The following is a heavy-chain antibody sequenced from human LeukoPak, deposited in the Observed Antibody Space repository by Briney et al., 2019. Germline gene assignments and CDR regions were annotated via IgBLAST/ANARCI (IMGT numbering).Heavy chain of an antibody. CDR2: FSGGGDS. CDR3: AKQFVDI. CDR1: GFTSGTYA. J-gene: IGHJ5*02. Sequence: GGSLRLSCAASGFTSGTYAVSWVRQAPGKGLEWVSAFSGGGDSYYADSVKGRFTISRDNSRTTLYLQMKSLRAEDTAVYYCAKQFVDIWGQGTLVTVSS. V-gene: IGHV3-23*01. D-gene: IGHD5-24*01.